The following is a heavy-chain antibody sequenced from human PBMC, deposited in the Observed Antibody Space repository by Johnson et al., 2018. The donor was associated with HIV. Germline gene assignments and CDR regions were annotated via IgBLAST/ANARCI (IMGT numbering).Heavy chain of an antibody. J-gene: IGHJ3*01. D-gene: IGHD1-26*01. CDR3: AKGGVWEIPLGFGAVDF. V-gene: IGHV3-30*04. CDR1: GFTFSSYS. CDR2: ISYDGSNK. Sequence: QVQLVESGGGVVQPGGSLRLSCAASGFTFSSYSMHWVRQAPGKGLEWVAVISYDGSNKYYVDSVKGRFTISRDNSKNTLYLQMNSLRAEDTAVYYCAKGGVWEIPLGFGAVDFWGQGTMVSASS.